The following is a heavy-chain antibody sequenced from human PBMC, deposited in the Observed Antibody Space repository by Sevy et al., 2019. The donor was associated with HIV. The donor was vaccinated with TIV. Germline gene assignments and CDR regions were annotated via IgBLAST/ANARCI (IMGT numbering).Heavy chain of an antibody. V-gene: IGHV3-53*01. D-gene: IGHD3-3*01. CDR3: AATPRSDFWSGPFDY. J-gene: IGHJ4*02. Sequence: GGSLRLSCAASGFTVSSNYKSWVRQAPGKGLEWVSVIYSGGSTYYADSVKGRFSISRDNSKNTLYLQMNSLRAEDTAVYYCAATPRSDFWSGPFDYWGQGTLVTVSS. CDR1: GFTVSSNY. CDR2: IYSGGST.